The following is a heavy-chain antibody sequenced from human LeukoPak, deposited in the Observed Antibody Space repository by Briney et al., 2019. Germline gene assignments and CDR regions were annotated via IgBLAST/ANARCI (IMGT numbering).Heavy chain of an antibody. Sequence: SGGSLRLSCAASGFTFSSYAMSWVRQAPGKGLEWVSAISGSGGSTYYADSVKGRFTISRDNSKNTLYLQMNSLRAEDTAVYYCAKGQGYYDSSGYGDYWGQGTLVTVSS. CDR1: GFTFSSYA. J-gene: IGHJ4*02. D-gene: IGHD3-22*01. CDR3: AKGQGYYDSSGYGDY. V-gene: IGHV3-23*01. CDR2: ISGSGGST.